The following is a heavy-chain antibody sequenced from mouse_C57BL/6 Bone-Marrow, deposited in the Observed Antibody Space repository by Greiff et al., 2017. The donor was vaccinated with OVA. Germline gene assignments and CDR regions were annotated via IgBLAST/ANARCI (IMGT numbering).Heavy chain of an antibody. CDR2: IWSGGST. J-gene: IGHJ3*01. Sequence: VKLMESGPGLVQPSQSLSITCTVSGFSLTSYGVHWVRQPPGKGLEWLGVIWSGGSTDYNAAFISRLSISKDNSKSQVFFKMNSLQADDTAIYYCAKNLGRGFAYWGQGTLVTVSA. CDR3: AKNLGRGFAY. CDR1: GFSLTSYG. D-gene: IGHD4-1*01. V-gene: IGHV2-4*01.